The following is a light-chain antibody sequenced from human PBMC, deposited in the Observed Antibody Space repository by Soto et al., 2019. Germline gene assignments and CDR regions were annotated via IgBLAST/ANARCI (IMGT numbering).Light chain of an antibody. J-gene: IGLJ1*01. V-gene: IGLV2-8*01. CDR1: SSDVGGYNY. CDR3: SSYAGSNNLYV. CDR2: EVS. Sequence: SVLTQPPSASGSPGQPVTISCTGTSSDVGGYNYVSWYQQHPGKAPKLMIYEVSKRPSGVPDRFSGSKSGNTASLTVSGLQAEDEADYYCSSYAGSNNLYVFGTGTKSPS.